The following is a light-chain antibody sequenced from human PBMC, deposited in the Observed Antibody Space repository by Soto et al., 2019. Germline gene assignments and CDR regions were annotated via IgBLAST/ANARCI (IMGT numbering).Light chain of an antibody. V-gene: IGKV1-13*02. J-gene: IGKJ4*01. Sequence: AIQLTQSPSSLSASVGDRVTITCRASQGISSALAWYKQKPGKAPKLLFYDASSLESGVPSRFSGSRAGTDFTLTISSLQPEDFATYYCQQFNSYPLTFGGGTKVEIK. CDR3: QQFNSYPLT. CDR1: QGISSA. CDR2: DAS.